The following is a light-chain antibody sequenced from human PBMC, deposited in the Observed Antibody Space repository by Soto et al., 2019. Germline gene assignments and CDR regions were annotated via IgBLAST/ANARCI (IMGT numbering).Light chain of an antibody. CDR3: QQYNSYSPWT. V-gene: IGKV1-5*03. CDR2: KAS. Sequence: DIQLTQSPSFLSASVGDRVPITCRASQSISSWLAWYQQKPVKAPKLLXYKASSLESGVPSRFSGSGSGTELTLTISSLQPDDFANYYCQQYNSYSPWTFGQGTKVDIK. CDR1: QSISSW. J-gene: IGKJ1*01.